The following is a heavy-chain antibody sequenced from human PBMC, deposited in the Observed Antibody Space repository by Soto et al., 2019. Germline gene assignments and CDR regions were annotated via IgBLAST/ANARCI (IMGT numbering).Heavy chain of an antibody. Sequence: PGGSLRLSCAASGFTFSSYAMSWVRQAPGKGLEWVSAISGSGGSTYYADSVKGRFTISRDNSKNTLYLQMNSLRAEDTAVYYCAKDRSIFGVVIRGNFDYWGQGTLVTVSS. V-gene: IGHV3-23*01. J-gene: IGHJ4*02. CDR2: ISGSGGST. CDR1: GFTFSSYA. CDR3: AKDRSIFGVVIRGNFDY. D-gene: IGHD3-3*01.